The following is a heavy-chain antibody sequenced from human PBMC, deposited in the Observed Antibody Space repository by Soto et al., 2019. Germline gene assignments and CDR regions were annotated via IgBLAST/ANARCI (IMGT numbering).Heavy chain of an antibody. V-gene: IGHV1-69*06. Sequence: SVKVSCKASGGTFSSYAISWVRQAPGQGLEWMGVIIPIFGTANYAQKFQGRVTITADKSTSTAYMELSSLRSEDTAVYYCAIRGPPAEGYSSGGPRGGNYYYYYYGMDVWGQGTTVTVSS. J-gene: IGHJ6*02. CDR1: GGTFSSYA. D-gene: IGHD6-19*01. CDR2: IIPIFGTA. CDR3: AIRGPPAEGYSSGGPRGGNYYYYYYGMDV.